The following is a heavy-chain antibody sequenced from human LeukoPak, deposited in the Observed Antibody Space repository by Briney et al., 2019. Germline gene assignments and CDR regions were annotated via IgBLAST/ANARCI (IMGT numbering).Heavy chain of an antibody. CDR2: IYHSGST. Sequence: SETLSLTCAVSGGSISSSNWWSWVRQPPGKGLEWIGEIYHSGSTNYNPSLKSRVTISVDTSKNQFSLKLSSVTAADTAVYYCARGEPYQPHAFDIWGQGTMVTVSS. CDR1: GGSISSSNW. D-gene: IGHD2-2*01. J-gene: IGHJ3*02. CDR3: ARGEPYQPHAFDI. V-gene: IGHV4-4*02.